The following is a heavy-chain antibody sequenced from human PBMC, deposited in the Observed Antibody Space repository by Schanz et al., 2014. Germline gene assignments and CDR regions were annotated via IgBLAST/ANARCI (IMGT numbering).Heavy chain of an antibody. J-gene: IGHJ4*02. CDR3: ARDWVVPAAIGEGNWNYDN. CDR2: ISYGGLS. CDR1: GGSVSTYK. Sequence: QVQLQESGPGLVKPSETLSLTCTVSGGSVSTYKWGWIRQPPGKGLEYIGLISYGGLSDYNPSLKSRVTMSVDTSKNQFSLKLSSVTAADTAVYYCARDWVVPAAIGEGNWNYDNWGQGTLVTVSS. D-gene: IGHD2-2*02. V-gene: IGHV4-59*02.